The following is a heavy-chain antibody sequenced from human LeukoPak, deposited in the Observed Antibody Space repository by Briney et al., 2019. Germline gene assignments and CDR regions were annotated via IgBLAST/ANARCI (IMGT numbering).Heavy chain of an antibody. V-gene: IGHV4-59*01. CDR2: IYYSGST. CDR1: GGSISSYY. D-gene: IGHD3-22*01. Sequence: SETLSLTCTVSGGSISSYYWSWIRQPPGKGLEWIGYIYYSGSTNYNPSLKSRVTISVDTSKNQFSLKLSSVTAADTAVYYCARDSSGYLRRVSDYWGQGTLVTVSS. CDR3: ARDSSGYLRRVSDY. J-gene: IGHJ4*02.